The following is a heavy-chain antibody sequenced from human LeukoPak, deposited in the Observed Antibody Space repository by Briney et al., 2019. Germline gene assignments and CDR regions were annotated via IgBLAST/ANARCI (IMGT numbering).Heavy chain of an antibody. CDR2: ISSSGTTI. Sequence: GGSLRLSCAASGFTFSSYEMNWVRQAPGKGLEWVSYISSSGTTIYYADSVKGRFTISRDNAKNSLYLQMNSLRAEDTAVYYCARDQRSANAFDIWGQGTMVTVSS. CDR1: GFTFSSYE. J-gene: IGHJ3*02. CDR3: ARDQRSANAFDI. D-gene: IGHD1-26*01. V-gene: IGHV3-48*03.